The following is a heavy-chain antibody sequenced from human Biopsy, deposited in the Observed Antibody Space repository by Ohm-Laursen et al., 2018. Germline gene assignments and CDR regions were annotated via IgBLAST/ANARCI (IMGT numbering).Heavy chain of an antibody. CDR1: GGSISSDY. Sequence: TLSLTCTVPGGSISSDYWGWIRQPPGKGLEWIGNIYYDGITYYNPSLKSRVAMSVDTSKNQFSLRLTSVTAADTAVYYCARVAGGYAYYYGMDVWGQGTTVIVSS. CDR2: IYYDGIT. CDR3: ARVAGGYAYYYGMDV. V-gene: IGHV4-59*04. J-gene: IGHJ6*02. D-gene: IGHD5-12*01.